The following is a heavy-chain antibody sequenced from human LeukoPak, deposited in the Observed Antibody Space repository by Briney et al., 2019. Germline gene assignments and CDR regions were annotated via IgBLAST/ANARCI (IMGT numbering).Heavy chain of an antibody. CDR1: GYSFSDYW. J-gene: IGHJ4*02. CDR3: ARSYDSSGYLLTY. Sequence: GESLKISCKGSGYSFSDYWIGWVRQMPGKDLEWMGFIFPAESRISYSPSFQGQVTISADKSISTAYLQWSSLKASDTAMYYCARSYDSSGYLLTYWGQGTLVTVSS. V-gene: IGHV5-51*01. D-gene: IGHD3-22*01. CDR2: IFPAESRI.